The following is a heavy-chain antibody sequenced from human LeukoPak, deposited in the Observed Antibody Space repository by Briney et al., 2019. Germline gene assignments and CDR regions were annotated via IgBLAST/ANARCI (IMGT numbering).Heavy chain of an antibody. CDR3: VKDIQLST. J-gene: IGHJ3*01. V-gene: IGHV3-33*06. D-gene: IGHD5-24*01. CDR2: IWYDGSNK. Sequence: GGSLRLSCAASGFTFSNAWMTWVRQAPGKGLEWVAVIWYDGSNKDYADSMKGRFAISRDNSNHTLSLQMNSLRVEDTAIYYCVKDIQLSTWGLGTMVTVSS. CDR1: GFTFSNAW.